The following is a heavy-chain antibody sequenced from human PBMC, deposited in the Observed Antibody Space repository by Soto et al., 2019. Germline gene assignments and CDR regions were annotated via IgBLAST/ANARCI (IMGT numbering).Heavy chain of an antibody. CDR2: NYYTGTT. J-gene: IGHJ5*02. Sequence: PSETLSLTCTVSGGSISSYYWNWIRQPPGEGLEWIGYNYYTGTTSYNPSLKSRVTISVDTSKNQFSLKLNSVTAADTAVYYCAIAMATAAENWFDPWGQGTLVTVSS. V-gene: IGHV4-59*01. D-gene: IGHD6-13*01. CDR1: GGSISSYY. CDR3: AIAMATAAENWFDP.